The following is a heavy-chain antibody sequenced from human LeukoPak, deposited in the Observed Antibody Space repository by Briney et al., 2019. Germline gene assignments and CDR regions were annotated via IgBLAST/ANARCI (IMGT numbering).Heavy chain of an antibody. CDR3: ASSSLGDDAFDI. D-gene: IGHD3-16*01. CDR1: GYTFTSYY. V-gene: IGHV1-3*01. Sequence: ASVKVSCKASGYTFTSYYMHWVRQAPGQRLEWMGWINAGNGNTKYSQKFQGRVTITRDTSASTAYMELSSLRSEDTAVYYCASSSLGDDAFDIWGQGTMVTVSS. CDR2: INAGNGNT. J-gene: IGHJ3*02.